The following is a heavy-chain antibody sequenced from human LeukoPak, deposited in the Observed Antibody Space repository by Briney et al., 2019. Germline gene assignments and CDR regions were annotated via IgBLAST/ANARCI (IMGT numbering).Heavy chain of an antibody. CDR2: IGGSGGDT. V-gene: IGHV3-23*01. Sequence: GGSLRLSCAASGFTFSSSVMSWVRQAPGKGLEWVSSIGGSGGDTYYADSVKGRFNISRDNSKNTLHLQMNSLRAEDTAVYYCAGLKGMDVWGQGTTVTVSS. CDR1: GFTFSSSV. J-gene: IGHJ6*02. CDR3: AGLKGMDV.